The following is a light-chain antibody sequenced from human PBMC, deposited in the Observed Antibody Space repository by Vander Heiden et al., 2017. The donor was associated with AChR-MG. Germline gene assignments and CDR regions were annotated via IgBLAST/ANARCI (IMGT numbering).Light chain of an antibody. Sequence: QLVLTQSPSASASLGASVKLTCTLSSGHSSSAIAWHQQQPAKGPRYLMKLNSDGSHSKGDGIPDRFSGSSSGAERYLTISSLQSEDEADYCCQTWGTGIRGVFGGGTKLTVL. J-gene: IGLJ3*02. CDR3: QTWGTGIRGV. V-gene: IGLV4-69*01. CDR2: LNSDGSH. CDR1: SGHSSSA.